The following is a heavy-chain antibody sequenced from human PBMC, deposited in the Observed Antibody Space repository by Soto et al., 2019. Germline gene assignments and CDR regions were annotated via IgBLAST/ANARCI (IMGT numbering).Heavy chain of an antibody. J-gene: IGHJ5*02. CDR2: IYWNDDK. V-gene: IGHV2-5*01. Sequence: QITLKESGPTLVKPTQTLTLTCTLSGFSLSTSGVGVGWIRQPPGKALEWLALIYWNDDKRYSPSLKSRLTITKDTSKNQVVLTMTNMDPVDTATYYCAHANSSSWYNWLDPWGQGTLVTVSS. CDR3: AHANSSSWYNWLDP. D-gene: IGHD6-13*01. CDR1: GFSLSTSGVG.